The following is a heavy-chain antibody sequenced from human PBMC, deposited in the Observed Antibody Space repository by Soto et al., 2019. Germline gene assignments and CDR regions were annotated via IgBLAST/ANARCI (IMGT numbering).Heavy chain of an antibody. CDR3: VGGEGRNGYDTQVDY. Sequence: QMQLVESGGGVVQPGRSLRLSCAASGFTFTNHGIHWVRQAPGKGLEWVADISYNGIDKWYGDSVQGRFTISRDNFRDTSYLQMSGLRPEDTAVYYWVGGEGRNGYDTQVDYWGQGTLVTVSS. CDR1: GFTFTNHG. D-gene: IGHD5-12*01. V-gene: IGHV3-30*03. J-gene: IGHJ4*02. CDR2: ISYNGIDK.